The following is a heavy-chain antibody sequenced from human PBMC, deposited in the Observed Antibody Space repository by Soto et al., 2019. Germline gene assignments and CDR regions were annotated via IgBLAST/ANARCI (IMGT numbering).Heavy chain of an antibody. CDR2: INHSGST. D-gene: IGHD3-10*01. J-gene: IGHJ6*02. CDR1: GGSFSGYY. V-gene: IGHV4-34*01. CDR3: ARFLMVRGVTNYGMDV. Sequence: SETLSLTCAVYGGSFSGYYWSWIRQPPGKGLEWIGEINHSGSTNYNPSLKSRVTISVDTSKNQFSLKLSSVTAADTAVYYCARFLMVRGVTNYGMDVWGQGTTVTVSS.